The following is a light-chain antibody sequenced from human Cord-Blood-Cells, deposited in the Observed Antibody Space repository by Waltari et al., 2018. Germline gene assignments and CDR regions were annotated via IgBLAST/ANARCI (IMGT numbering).Light chain of an antibody. V-gene: IGKV3-15*01. Sequence: EIVMTQSPATLSVSPGERATLSCRASQSVSSNLAWYQQKPGQAPRLLIYGASTRATCIPARFSGSGSGTEFTLTISSLQSEDFAVYYCQQYNNWHTFGQGTRLEIK. CDR3: QQYNNWHT. CDR2: GAS. CDR1: QSVSSN. J-gene: IGKJ5*01.